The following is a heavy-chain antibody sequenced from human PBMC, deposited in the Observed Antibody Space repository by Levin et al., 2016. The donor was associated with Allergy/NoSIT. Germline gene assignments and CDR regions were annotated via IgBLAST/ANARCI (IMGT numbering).Heavy chain of an antibody. J-gene: IGHJ1*01. CDR3: ARLDSSSWLSAAGYFQH. CDR2: IYPGDSDT. Sequence: VRQMPGKGLEWMGIIYPGDSDTRYSPSFQGQVTISADKSISTAYLQWSSLKASDTAMYYCARLDSSSWLSAAGYFQHWGQGTLVTVSS. V-gene: IGHV5-51*01. D-gene: IGHD6-13*01.